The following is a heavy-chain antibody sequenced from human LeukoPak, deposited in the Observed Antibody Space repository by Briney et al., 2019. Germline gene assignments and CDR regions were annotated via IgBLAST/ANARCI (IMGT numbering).Heavy chain of an antibody. CDR1: GWGFINAG. CDR2: IISGTSGGAT. CDR3: TTYRYSYDVTGYSYFDY. Sequence: PGGSLRLSCTASGWGFINAGWGGVRQAPGRGREGVAGIISGTSGGATDYAAPVRGRFTISRDDSQNTLYLQMNSLKTEDTAVYYCTTYRYSYDVTGYSYFDYWGQGIPVTVSS. J-gene: IGHJ4*02. D-gene: IGHD3-22*01. V-gene: IGHV3-15*01.